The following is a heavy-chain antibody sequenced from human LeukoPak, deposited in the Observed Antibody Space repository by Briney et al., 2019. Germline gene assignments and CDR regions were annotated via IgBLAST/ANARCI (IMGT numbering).Heavy chain of an antibody. CDR3: AKDIGGHRAYYYDSSGLIDY. J-gene: IGHJ4*02. CDR1: GFTFRDHY. V-gene: IGHV3-11*01. Sequence: PGGSLRLSCAASGFTFRDHYMTWIRQAPGKGLEWVSYISSSDNTKYYADSVKGRFTISRDNAKNSLSLQMNSLRAEDTALYYCAKDIGGHRAYYYDSSGLIDYWGQGTLVTVSS. CDR2: ISSSDNTK. D-gene: IGHD3-22*01.